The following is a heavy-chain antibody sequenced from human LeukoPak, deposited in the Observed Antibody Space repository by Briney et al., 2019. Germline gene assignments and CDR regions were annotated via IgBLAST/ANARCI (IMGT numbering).Heavy chain of an antibody. CDR1: GGTFSSYA. J-gene: IGHJ4*02. CDR2: IIPIFGTA. Sequence: GASVKVSCKASGGTFSSYAISWVRQAPGQGLEWMGGIIPIFGTANYAQKFQGRVTTTADESTSTAYMELSSLRSEDTAVYYCARGLSGYDSDYWGQGTLVTVSS. V-gene: IGHV1-69*13. D-gene: IGHD5-12*01. CDR3: ARGLSGYDSDY.